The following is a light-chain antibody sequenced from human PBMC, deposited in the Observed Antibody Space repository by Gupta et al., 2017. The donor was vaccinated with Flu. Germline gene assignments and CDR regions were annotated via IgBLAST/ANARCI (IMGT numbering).Light chain of an antibody. CDR3: QKYNSAPPT. CDR1: QDIDSY. CDR2: AAS. Sequence: PSSLAASVGDRVTITCRASQDIDSYLAWYQQKSGKRPKLLIYAASSTQSGVPPRFSASGFGTAFTLTITSLQPDDVATYYCQKYNSAPPTFGGGTKVEIK. V-gene: IGKV1-27*01. J-gene: IGKJ4*01.